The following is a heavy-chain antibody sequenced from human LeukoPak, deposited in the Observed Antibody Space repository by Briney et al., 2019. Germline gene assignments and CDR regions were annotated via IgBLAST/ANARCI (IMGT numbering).Heavy chain of an antibody. D-gene: IGHD4-23*01. J-gene: IGHJ4*02. CDR1: GGSISSYY. CDR3: AWGGIGHRLRWGY. V-gene: IGHV4-59*01. CDR2: IYYSGST. Sequence: SETLSLTCTVSGGSISSYYWSWIRQPPGKGLEWIGYIYYSGSTNYNPSLKSRVTISVDTSKNQFSLKLSSVTAADTAVYYCAWGGIGHRLRWGYWGQGTLVTVSS.